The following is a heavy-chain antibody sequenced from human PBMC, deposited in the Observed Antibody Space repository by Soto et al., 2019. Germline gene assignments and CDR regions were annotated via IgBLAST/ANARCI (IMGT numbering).Heavy chain of an antibody. D-gene: IGHD1-1*01. J-gene: IGHJ4*02. CDR1: VFTFSSYG. CDR3: ARTGDGHHDFLDY. V-gene: IGHV3-33*01. CDR2: IWYDGSNK. Sequence: GSLRLSCAASVFTFSSYGMPWVRQAPGKGLEWVAVIWYDGSNKYYADSVKGRLTISRDNSKNTLYPQMNSLRVDDTAVYYCARTGDGHHDFLDYWGQGALVSVSS.